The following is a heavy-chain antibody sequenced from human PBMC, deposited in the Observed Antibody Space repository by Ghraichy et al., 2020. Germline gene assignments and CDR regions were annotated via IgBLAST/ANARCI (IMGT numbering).Heavy chain of an antibody. CDR1: GFTFSSYA. CDR2: ISGSGGST. CDR3: AKHSVTNLYYYYYMDV. Sequence: GGSLRLSCAASGFTFSSYAMSWVRQAPGKGLEWVSGISGSGGSTYYADSVKGRFTISRDNSKNTLYLQMNSLRVEDTAVYYCAKHSVTNLYYYYYMDVWGKGTTVTVSS. J-gene: IGHJ6*03. V-gene: IGHV3-23*01. D-gene: IGHD4-17*01.